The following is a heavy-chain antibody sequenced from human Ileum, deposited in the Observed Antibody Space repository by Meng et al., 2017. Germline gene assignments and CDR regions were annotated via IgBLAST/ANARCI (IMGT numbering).Heavy chain of an antibody. J-gene: IGHJ4*02. Sequence: QVQLKQWGAGLLKPSETLSLTCAANGGSFSGYYWSWIRQPPGKGLEWIGEISHSGSTHYNPSLKSRLTISVDTSNNQFSLKLNSVTAADTAVYYCARGGVAARLGTWGQGALVTVSS. CDR1: GGSFSGYY. D-gene: IGHD6-6*01. CDR2: ISHSGST. CDR3: ARGGVAARLGT. V-gene: IGHV4-34*02.